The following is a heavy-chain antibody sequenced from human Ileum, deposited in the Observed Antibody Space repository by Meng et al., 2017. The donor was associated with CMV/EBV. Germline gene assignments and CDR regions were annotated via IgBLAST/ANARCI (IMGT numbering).Heavy chain of an antibody. CDR1: GYIFTNYG. J-gene: IGHJ6*02. V-gene: IGHV1-18*01. CDR2: ISGHNGNT. D-gene: IGHD3-22*01. CDR3: ARADSGGSYSNKFYYYGVDV. Sequence: ASVKVSCKASGYIFTNYGITWVRQAPGQGLEWMGWISGHNGNTKYAQKVQGRVTMTTDTSTSTAFMELRSLRSDDTAVYYCARADSGGSYSNKFYYYGVDVWGQGTTVTVSS.